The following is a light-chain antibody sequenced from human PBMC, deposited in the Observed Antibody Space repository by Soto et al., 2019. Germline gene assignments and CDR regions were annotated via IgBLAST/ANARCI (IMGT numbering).Light chain of an antibody. CDR3: QQYNNLSRT. CDR1: QSVCTY. V-gene: IGKV3-11*01. Sequence: ILLPPFPSPPSLYPWENATLSCTASQSVCTYVTYLAWDQQKPGQAPWLLIYDAFNMATCIPARFSGSGSWTDFTLTISRLEPGDYAVYYFQQYNNLSRTFGQGTKV. CDR2: DAF. J-gene: IGKJ1*01.